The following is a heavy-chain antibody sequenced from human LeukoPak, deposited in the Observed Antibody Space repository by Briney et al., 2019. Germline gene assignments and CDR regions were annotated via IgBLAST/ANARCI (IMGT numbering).Heavy chain of an antibody. CDR3: ARAGGGDSSSSYYYYYMDV. D-gene: IGHD6-6*01. J-gene: IGHJ6*03. CDR2: INPSGGST. V-gene: IGHV1-46*01. CDR1: GYTLTSYY. Sequence: ASVKVSCKASGYTLTSYYMHWVRQAPGQGLEWMGIINPSGGSTSYAQKFQGRVTMTRDMSTSTVYMELSRLRSEDTAVYYCARAGGGDSSSSYYYYYMDVWGKGTTVTISS.